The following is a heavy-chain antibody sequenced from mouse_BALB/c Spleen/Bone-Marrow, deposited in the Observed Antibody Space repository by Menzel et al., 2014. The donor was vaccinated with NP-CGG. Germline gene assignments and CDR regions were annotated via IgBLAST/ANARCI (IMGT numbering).Heavy chain of an antibody. CDR1: GYTFTNYW. CDR2: IDPSDSYS. CDR3: ALYGNDPVY. Sequence: VQLQQSGAELVKPGASVKLSCKASGYTFTNYWMHWVKQRPGQGLEWIGKIDPSDSYSNYNQKLKGKATLTVDKSSSTAYMQLSSLTSEDSAVYYCALYGNDPVYWGQGTLVTVSA. V-gene: IGHV1-69*02. D-gene: IGHD2-2*01. J-gene: IGHJ3*01.